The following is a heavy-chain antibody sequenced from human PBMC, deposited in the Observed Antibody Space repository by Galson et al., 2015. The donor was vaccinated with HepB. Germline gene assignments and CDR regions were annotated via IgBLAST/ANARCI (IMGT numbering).Heavy chain of an antibody. CDR2: IIPVFRTT. J-gene: IGHJ5*02. D-gene: IGHD1-26*01. Sequence: SVTVSCKASGGTYSSYAISWVRQARGQGLEWMGGIIPVFRTTNYAQRFQGRVTITADESTSTAYMELTSLRSEDTAVYYCARDQGQSYGLDVWGQGTLVTVSS. CDR1: GGTYSSYA. V-gene: IGHV1-69*13. CDR3: ARDQGQSYGLDV.